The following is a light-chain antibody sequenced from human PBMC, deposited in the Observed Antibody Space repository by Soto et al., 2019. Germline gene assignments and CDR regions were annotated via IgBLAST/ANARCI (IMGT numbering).Light chain of an antibody. J-gene: IGKJ3*01. CDR1: QSVSSSY. Sequence: EIVLTQSPGTLSLSPGERATLSCRASQSVSSSYLAWYQQKPGQAPRLLIYGASSRATGIPDRFSGSGSGTDFTLTISRLGPEDFAVYYCQHYGSSFTFGPGTKVYIK. CDR3: QHYGSSFT. CDR2: GAS. V-gene: IGKV3-20*01.